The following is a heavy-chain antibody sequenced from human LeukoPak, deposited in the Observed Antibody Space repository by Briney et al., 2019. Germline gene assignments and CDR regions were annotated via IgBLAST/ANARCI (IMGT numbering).Heavy chain of an antibody. J-gene: IGHJ4*02. Sequence: PETLSLTCTVSGGSINSYYWSWIRQPAGKGLEWIGRIYSSGSTNYNPSLKSRVSMSVDTSKNQFSLKLTSVTAADTAVYYCARGGKATVVTMWGQGILVTVSS. D-gene: IGHD4-23*01. V-gene: IGHV4-4*07. CDR2: IYSSGST. CDR3: ARGGKATVVTM. CDR1: GGSINSYY.